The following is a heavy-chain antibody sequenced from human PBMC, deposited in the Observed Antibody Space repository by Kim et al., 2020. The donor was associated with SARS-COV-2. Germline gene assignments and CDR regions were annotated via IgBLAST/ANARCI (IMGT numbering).Heavy chain of an antibody. CDR1: GGSISSGGYY. J-gene: IGHJ4*02. CDR2: IYYSGST. Sequence: SETLSLTCTVSGGSISSGGYYWSWIRQHPGKGLEWIGYIYYSGSTYYNPSLKSRVTISVDTSKNQFSLKLSSVTAADTAVYYCARASGSMFYFDYWGQGTLVTVSS. V-gene: IGHV4-31*03. CDR3: ARASGSMFYFDY. D-gene: IGHD3-3*01.